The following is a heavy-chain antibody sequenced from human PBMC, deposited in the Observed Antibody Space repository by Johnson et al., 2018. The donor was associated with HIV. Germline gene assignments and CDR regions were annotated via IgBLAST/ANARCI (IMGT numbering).Heavy chain of an antibody. Sequence: VQLVESGGGVVQPGRSLRLSCAASGFTFSSYAMHWVRQAPGKGLEWVAVISYDGSNKYYADSVKGRFTISRDNSKNTLYLQMNSLRIEDTAVYYCAKVRSSSWYDAFDIWGQGTMVTVSS. CDR3: AKVRSSSWYDAFDI. V-gene: IGHV3-30*04. CDR1: GFTFSSYA. CDR2: ISYDGSNK. J-gene: IGHJ3*02. D-gene: IGHD6-13*01.